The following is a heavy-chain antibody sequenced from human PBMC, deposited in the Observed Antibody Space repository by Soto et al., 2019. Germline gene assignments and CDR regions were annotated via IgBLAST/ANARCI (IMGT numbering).Heavy chain of an antibody. V-gene: IGHV3-30*03. D-gene: IGHD3-10*01. CDR3: VGGQYYFDY. CDR1: GFPFSSYG. CDR2: ISYDGSNK. J-gene: IGHJ4*02. Sequence: QVQLVESGGGVVQPGRSLRLSCAASGFPFSSYGMHWVREAPGKGLEWVAVISYDGSNKYYADSVKGRFTISRDNSASTLYLQIICLRPEDTALYYCVGGQYYFDYRGQRTLVTVSP.